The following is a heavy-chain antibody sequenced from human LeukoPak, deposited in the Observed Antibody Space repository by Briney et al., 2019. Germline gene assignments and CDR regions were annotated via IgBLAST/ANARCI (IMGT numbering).Heavy chain of an antibody. CDR1: GGSITSHY. Sequence: SETLSLTCTVSGGSITSHYWSWIRQPPGKGLEWLGYIYDSGTTKYNPSLKGRVTISVDTSKNQFSLKLSSVTAADTAVYYCARAQWGSIYYFDDWGQGTLVTVSS. D-gene: IGHD2-21*01. CDR3: ARAQWGSIYYFDD. J-gene: IGHJ4*02. V-gene: IGHV4-59*11. CDR2: IYDSGTT.